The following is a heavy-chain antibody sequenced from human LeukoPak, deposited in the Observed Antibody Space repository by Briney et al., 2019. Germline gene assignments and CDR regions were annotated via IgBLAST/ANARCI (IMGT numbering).Heavy chain of an antibody. CDR3: AGTNVDPAMVIFHS. D-gene: IGHD5-18*01. CDR2: IYTSGST. CDR1: GGSINNYY. J-gene: IGHJ4*02. V-gene: IGHV4-4*07. Sequence: SETLSLTCTVSGGSINNYYWSWIRQPAGKGLEWIGRIYTSGSTNYNPSLKSRVTMSVDTSKNQCTLKLSSVTAADTAVYYCAGTNVDPAMVIFHSWGQGTLVTVSS.